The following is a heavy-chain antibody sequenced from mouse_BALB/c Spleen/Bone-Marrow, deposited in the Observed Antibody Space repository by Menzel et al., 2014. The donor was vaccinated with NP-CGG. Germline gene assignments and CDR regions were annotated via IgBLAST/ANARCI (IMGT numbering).Heavy chain of an antibody. V-gene: IGHV1-80*01. CDR2: IYPGDGDT. CDR1: GYAFSSYW. J-gene: IGHJ4*01. D-gene: IGHD1-1*01. CDR3: AGWITTVVAPYVMDY. Sequence: VKVVESGAELVRPGSSVKISCKASGYAFSSYWMNWVKQRPGQGLEWIGQIYPGDGDTNYNGKFKGKATLTADKSSSTAYMQLSSLTSEDSAVYFCAGWITTVVAPYVMDYWGQGTSVTVSS.